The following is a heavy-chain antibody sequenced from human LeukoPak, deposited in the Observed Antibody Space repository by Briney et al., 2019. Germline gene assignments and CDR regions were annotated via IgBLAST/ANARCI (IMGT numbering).Heavy chain of an antibody. Sequence: GSSVKVSCKASGGTFISYAISWLRQAPGQGLEWMGRIIPIFGTANYAQKFQGRVTITTDESTSTAYMELSSLRSEDTAVYYCARGSTYYYDSSGYSAFDIWGQGTMVTVSS. D-gene: IGHD3-22*01. CDR2: IIPIFGTA. CDR1: GGTFISYA. V-gene: IGHV1-69*05. J-gene: IGHJ3*02. CDR3: ARGSTYYYDSSGYSAFDI.